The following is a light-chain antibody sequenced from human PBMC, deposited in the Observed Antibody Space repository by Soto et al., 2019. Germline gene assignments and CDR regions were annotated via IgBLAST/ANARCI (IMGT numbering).Light chain of an antibody. CDR3: QQYNSYTWT. J-gene: IGKJ1*01. CDR2: RAS. Sequence: DIQMTQSPSTLPASVGDRVTITCRASQSIDRWLAWYQQRPGKAPKILIYRASSLETGVPSRFSGSGSGTEFTLTISSLQPDDFATYYCQQYNSYTWTFGQGTKVDIK. CDR1: QSIDRW. V-gene: IGKV1-5*01.